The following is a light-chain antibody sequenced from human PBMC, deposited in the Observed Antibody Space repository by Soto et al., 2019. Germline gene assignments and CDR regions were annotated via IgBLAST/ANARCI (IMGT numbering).Light chain of an antibody. CDR2: GAS. V-gene: IGKV3-15*01. CDR1: QSVSSN. CDR3: QQYNDWWT. Sequence: EVVMTQIPATLAVSPGERATLSCRASQSVSSNLAWYQQRPGQAPRLLIYGASTRATGIPARFSGSGSGTEFTLTISSLQSEDFAVYYCQQYNDWWTFGQGTKVDIK. J-gene: IGKJ1*01.